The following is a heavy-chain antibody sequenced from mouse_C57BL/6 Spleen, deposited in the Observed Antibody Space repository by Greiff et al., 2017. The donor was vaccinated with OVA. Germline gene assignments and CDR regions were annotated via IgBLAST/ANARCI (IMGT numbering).Heavy chain of an antibody. D-gene: IGHD1-1*01. CDR2: IYPGSGST. CDR3: ATSYYYGTPAWFAY. J-gene: IGHJ3*01. V-gene: IGHV1-55*01. Sequence: QVQLQQPGAELVKPGASVQMSCTASCYTFTSYWLSWVKQRPGPGLEWIGDIYPGSGSTNYNEKFKGKATLTVDTSSSTAYMQLSSLTSEDSAVYYCATSYYYGTPAWFAYWGQGTLVTVSA. CDR1: CYTFTSYW.